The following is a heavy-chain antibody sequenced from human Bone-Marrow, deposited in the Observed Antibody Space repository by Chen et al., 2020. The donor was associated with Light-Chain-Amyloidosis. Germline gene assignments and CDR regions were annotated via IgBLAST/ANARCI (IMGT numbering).Heavy chain of an antibody. J-gene: IGHJ4*02. V-gene: IGHV3-7*03. CDR1: GLIFSRFW. CDR2: IKQNGTER. Sequence: EVQLLESGGGLVQPGESLTLSCVASGLIFSRFWMTWVRQRPGKGLEWVANIKQNGTERYYVDSVKGRFTISRDNTKNSVYLQMNTLRAEDTAVYYCARANYWGSYLYNAQGFDYWGRGTLVTVSS. CDR3: ARANYWGSYLYNAQGFDY. D-gene: IGHD3-16*02.